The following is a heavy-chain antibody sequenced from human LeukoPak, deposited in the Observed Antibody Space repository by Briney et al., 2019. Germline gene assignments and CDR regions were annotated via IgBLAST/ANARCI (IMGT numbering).Heavy chain of an antibody. D-gene: IGHD3-22*01. Sequence: PSGTPSPTRAVYGGSFSGFYWGWIRQPPGKGLEWIGGINHSGSTNYNPSLKSRVTISVDTSKNQFSLKLSSVTAADTAVYYCARGPHYYYDSSGYSYYYYGMDVWGQGTTVTVSS. CDR3: ARGPHYYYDSSGYSYYYYGMDV. CDR2: INHSGST. J-gene: IGHJ6*02. CDR1: GGSFSGFY. V-gene: IGHV4-34*01.